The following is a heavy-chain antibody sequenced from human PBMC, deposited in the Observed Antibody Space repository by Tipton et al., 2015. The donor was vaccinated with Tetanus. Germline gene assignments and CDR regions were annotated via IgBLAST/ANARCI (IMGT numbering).Heavy chain of an antibody. J-gene: IGHJ2*01. CDR3: ARDIAIVRARDWYFDV. Sequence: SGFTFRSYGMHWVRQAPGKGLEWVALIWYDGSNKNYADSVKGRFTISRDNAKNTLYLQMNSLSAADTAVYYCARDIAIVRARDWYFDVWGRGTLVTVSS. V-gene: IGHV3-33*01. CDR1: GFTFRSYG. D-gene: IGHD2/OR15-2a*01. CDR2: IWYDGSNK.